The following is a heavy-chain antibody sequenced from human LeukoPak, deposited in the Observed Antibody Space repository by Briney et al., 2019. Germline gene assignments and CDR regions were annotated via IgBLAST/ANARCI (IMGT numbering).Heavy chain of an antibody. Sequence: EASVKVSCKASGYTFTSYGISWVRQAPGQGLEWMGWISAYNGNTNYAQKLQGRVTMTTDTSTSTAYMELRSLRSDDTAVYYCARDQFQWLVQVRAFDIWGQGTMVTVSS. D-gene: IGHD6-19*01. CDR1: GYTFTSYG. J-gene: IGHJ3*02. V-gene: IGHV1-18*01. CDR3: ARDQFQWLVQVRAFDI. CDR2: ISAYNGNT.